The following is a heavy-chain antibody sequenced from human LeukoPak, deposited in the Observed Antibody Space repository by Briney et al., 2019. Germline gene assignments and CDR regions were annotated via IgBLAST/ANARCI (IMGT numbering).Heavy chain of an antibody. Sequence: GGSLRLSCEASRFTFRSYPMHWVRQAPGRGLEWVAVIANDGTNHYDAEFVKGRFIISRDNSKNTLYLHMNSLGPEDTGVYYCAKGLYDPLGLDAFDIWGQGTMVTVSS. CDR3: AKGLYDPLGLDAFDI. J-gene: IGHJ3*02. V-gene: IGHV3-30-3*01. D-gene: IGHD3-16*01. CDR1: RFTFRSYP. CDR2: IANDGTNH.